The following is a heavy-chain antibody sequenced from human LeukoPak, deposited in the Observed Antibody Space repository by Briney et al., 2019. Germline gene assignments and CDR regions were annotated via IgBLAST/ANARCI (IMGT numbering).Heavy chain of an antibody. CDR2: ISSSSTTI. J-gene: IGHJ4*02. Sequence: GGSLRLFCVASGFTFVTYSMNWVRQAPGRGLEWVSYISSSSTTIYYADSVKGRFTISRDNAKNSLYLQMSSLSAEDTAVYYCARSYYDTSGPGYWGQGTLVTVSS. CDR3: ARSYYDTSGPGY. D-gene: IGHD3-22*01. V-gene: IGHV3-48*01. CDR1: GFTFVTYS.